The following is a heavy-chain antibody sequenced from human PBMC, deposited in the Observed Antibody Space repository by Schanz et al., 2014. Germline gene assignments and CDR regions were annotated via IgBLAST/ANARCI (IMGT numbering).Heavy chain of an antibody. J-gene: IGHJ4*02. CDR1: GYYFGGFG. V-gene: IGHV1-18*01. D-gene: IGHD2-2*01. CDR2: IGAFQGNT. CDR3: LRANPTQHVVLPDALRY. Sequence: QVQLVQSGPEVKKPGASMKISCKAFGYYFGGFGISWVRQAPGQGFEWMGWIGAFQGNTKYAQKFQDRVTLTSDTSAITAYMEVRSRRPDDTAVYYCLRANPTQHVVLPDALRYWGQGTLVSVSS.